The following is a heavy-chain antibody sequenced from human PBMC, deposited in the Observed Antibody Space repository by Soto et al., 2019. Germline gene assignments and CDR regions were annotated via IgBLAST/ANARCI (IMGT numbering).Heavy chain of an antibody. CDR3: ARGRTGSYLLVDF. CDR2: MNPNTGNT. Sequence: QVQLVQSGAEVKKPGASVKVSCKTSGYTFTNYDINWVRQATRLGLEYVGGMNPNTGNTGYAQKFQRRLPMTRNPSISNAYMELSSLRSEDPAVYYCARGRTGSYLLVDFWGQGTLVTVSS. V-gene: IGHV1-8*01. J-gene: IGHJ4*02. CDR1: GYTFTNYD. D-gene: IGHD1-26*01.